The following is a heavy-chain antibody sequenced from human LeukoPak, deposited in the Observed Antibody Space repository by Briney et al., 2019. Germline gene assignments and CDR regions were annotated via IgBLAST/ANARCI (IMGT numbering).Heavy chain of an antibody. CDR3: ARCTASCYANAFDV. V-gene: IGHV3-23*01. J-gene: IGHJ3*01. CDR1: GFTFNNNA. Sequence: GGSLRLSCATSGFTFNNNAMSWVRQAPGKGLEWVSAINGGGDATEYADSVKGRFTISRDNSKNTLYLQMNSLRPDDTAVYYCARCTASCYANAFDVWGQGTLLT. CDR2: INGGGDAT. D-gene: IGHD2-2*01.